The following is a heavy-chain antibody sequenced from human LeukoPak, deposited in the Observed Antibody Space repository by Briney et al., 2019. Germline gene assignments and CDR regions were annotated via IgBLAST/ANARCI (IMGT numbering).Heavy chain of an antibody. CDR1: GFTFSSYD. V-gene: IGHV3-13*01. CDR3: ARDGGGPYDSSGSPDY. Sequence: GGSLRLSCAASGFTFSSYDMHWVRQATGKGLEWVSAIGTAGDTYYPGSVKGRFTISRENAKNSLYLQMNSLGAEDTAVYYCARDGGGPYDSSGSPDYWGQGTLVTVSS. J-gene: IGHJ4*02. CDR2: IGTAGDT. D-gene: IGHD3-22*01.